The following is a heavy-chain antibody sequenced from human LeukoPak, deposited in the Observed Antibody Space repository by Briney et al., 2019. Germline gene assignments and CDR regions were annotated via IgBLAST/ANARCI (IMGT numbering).Heavy chain of an antibody. Sequence: SETLSLTCTVSGYSISSGYYWGWIRQPPGKGLEWIGSIYHSGSTYYNPSLKSRVTISVDTSKNQFSLKLSSVTAADTAVYYCARPYYYDSSGYSSPGWYFDLWGRGTLVTVSS. J-gene: IGHJ2*01. CDR2: IYHSGST. CDR3: ARPYYYDSSGYSSPGWYFDL. V-gene: IGHV4-38-2*02. CDR1: GYSISSGYY. D-gene: IGHD3-22*01.